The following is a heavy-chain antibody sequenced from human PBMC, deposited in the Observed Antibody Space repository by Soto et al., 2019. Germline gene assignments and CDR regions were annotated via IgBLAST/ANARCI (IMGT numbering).Heavy chain of an antibody. CDR2: IYYSGST. CDR3: ARQAEIVVVVAATLDAFDI. Sequence: SETLSLTCTVSGGSISSYYWSWIRQPPGKGLEWIGYIYYSGSTNYNPSLKSRVTISVDTSKNQFSLKLSSVTAADTAVYYCARQAEIVVVVAATLDAFDIWGQGTMVTVSS. D-gene: IGHD2-15*01. V-gene: IGHV4-59*08. J-gene: IGHJ3*02. CDR1: GGSISSYY.